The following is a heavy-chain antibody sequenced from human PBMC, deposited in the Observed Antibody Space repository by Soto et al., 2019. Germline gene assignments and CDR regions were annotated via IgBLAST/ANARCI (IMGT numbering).Heavy chain of an antibody. Sequence: QVQLQESGPGLVKPSQTLSLTCTVSGGSISSGGYYWSWIRQHPGKGLEWIGYIYYSGSTYYDSSVKSRVTISVDTSKNQLAMTLSSVTAADTAGYYCARAYGSGYMAVWGQGTTVTVSS. CDR2: IYYSGST. CDR3: ARAYGSGYMAV. CDR1: GGSISSGGYY. V-gene: IGHV4-31*03. D-gene: IGHD3-10*01. J-gene: IGHJ6*02.